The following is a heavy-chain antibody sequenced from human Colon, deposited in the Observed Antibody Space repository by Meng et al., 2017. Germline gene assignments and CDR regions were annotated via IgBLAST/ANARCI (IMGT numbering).Heavy chain of an antibody. CDR3: ARGSDSGRYYGSEYFQH. CDR2: MNSDGSGT. V-gene: IGHV3-74*01. D-gene: IGHD1-26*01. CDR1: GFTFSSYW. Sequence: GESLKISCAASGFTFSSYWMHWVRQAPGKGLVWVSRMNSDGSGTSYADSVKGRFTISRDNAKNMLYLQMNSLRAEDTAVYYCARGSDSGRYYGSEYFQHWGQGTLVTVSS. J-gene: IGHJ1*01.